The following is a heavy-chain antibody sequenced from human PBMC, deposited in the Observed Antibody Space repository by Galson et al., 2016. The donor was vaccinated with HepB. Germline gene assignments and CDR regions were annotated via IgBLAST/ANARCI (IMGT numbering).Heavy chain of an antibody. Sequence: SLRLSCAASGFTFNTYGMTWVRQAPGKGLEWVSEISGRGGRTAYAASVKGRFTISRDNSKNTLYLQMNSLRDEDTAESHWAKHSSSWSSLHGLDVWGQGTTVTVSS. CDR1: GFTFNTYG. V-gene: IGHV3-23*01. CDR3: AKHSSSWSSLHGLDV. J-gene: IGHJ6*02. CDR2: ISGRGGRT. D-gene: IGHD1-26*01.